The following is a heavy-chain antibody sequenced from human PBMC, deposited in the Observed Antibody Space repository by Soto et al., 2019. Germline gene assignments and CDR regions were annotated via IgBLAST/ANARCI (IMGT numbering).Heavy chain of an antibody. Sequence: QVQLQQWGAGLLKPSETLSLTCAVYGGSFSGYYWTWIRQAPGKGLEWIGEINHGGGTNYNSSLKSRVTISVDTSKNPFSLILYSVTAADTAVYYCARDRQYYQFWSGCQNEGPCAMDVWGQGTTVTVSS. CDR1: GGSFSGYY. V-gene: IGHV4-34*02. D-gene: IGHD3-3*02. CDR2: INHGGGT. J-gene: IGHJ6*02. CDR3: ARDRQYYQFWSGCQNEGPCAMDV.